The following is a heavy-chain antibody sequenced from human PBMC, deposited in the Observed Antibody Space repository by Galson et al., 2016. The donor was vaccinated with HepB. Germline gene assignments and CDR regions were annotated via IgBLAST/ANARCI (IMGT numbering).Heavy chain of an antibody. J-gene: IGHJ3*02. CDR2: IIPLYETT. CDR3: ERLHYYDSSVSLDEAFDI. V-gene: IGHV1-69*13. Sequence: SVKVSCKAFGGTFSTYAISWVRQAPGQGLEWMGVIIPLYETTDFAQNFQGRVTITADEYTRTAYMELSSLRSEATAMYYCERLHYYDSSVSLDEAFDIWGQGTMVTVSS. D-gene: IGHD3-22*01. CDR1: GGTFSTYA.